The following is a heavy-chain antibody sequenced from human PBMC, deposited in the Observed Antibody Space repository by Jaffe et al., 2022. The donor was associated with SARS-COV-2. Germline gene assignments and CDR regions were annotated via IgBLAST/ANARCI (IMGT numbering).Heavy chain of an antibody. V-gene: IGHV4-34*01. Sequence: QVQLQQWGAGLLKPSETLSLTCAVYGGSFSGYYWSWIRQPPGKGLEWIGEINHSGSTNYNPSLKSRVTISVDTSKNQFSLKLSSVTAADTAVYYCARGLRGRCSSTSCYRTRFDPWGQGTLVTVSS. CDR3: ARGLRGRCSSTSCYRTRFDP. CDR2: INHSGST. J-gene: IGHJ5*02. D-gene: IGHD2-2*01. CDR1: GGSFSGYY.